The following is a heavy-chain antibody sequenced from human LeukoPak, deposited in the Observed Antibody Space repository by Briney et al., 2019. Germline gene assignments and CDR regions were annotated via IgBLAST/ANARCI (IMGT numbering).Heavy chain of an antibody. CDR3: AVSMVRGVILRHFDY. J-gene: IGHJ4*02. CDR2: IYYSGST. V-gene: IGHV4-59*08. D-gene: IGHD3-10*01. CDR1: GGSFSGYY. Sequence: PSETLSLTCAVYGGSFSGYYWSWIRQPPGKGLEWIGYIYYSGSTNYDPSLKSRVTISVDTSKNQFSLKLSSVTAADTAVYYCAVSMVRGVILRHFDYWGQGTLVTVSS.